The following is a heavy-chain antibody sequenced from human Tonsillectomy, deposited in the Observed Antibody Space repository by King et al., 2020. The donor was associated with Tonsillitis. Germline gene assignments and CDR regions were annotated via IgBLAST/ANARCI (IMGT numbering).Heavy chain of an antibody. J-gene: IGHJ3*02. CDR3: ARAFLNYYDSSGYWDAFDI. CDR1: GGSISSYY. Sequence: VQLQESGPGLVKPSETLSLTCTVSGGSISSYYWSWLRQPPGKGLEWIGYIYYSGSTNYNPSLKSRVTISVDTSKNQFSLKLSSVTAADTAVYYCARAFLNYYDSSGYWDAFDIWGQGTMVTVSS. V-gene: IGHV4-59*01. D-gene: IGHD3-22*01. CDR2: IYYSGST.